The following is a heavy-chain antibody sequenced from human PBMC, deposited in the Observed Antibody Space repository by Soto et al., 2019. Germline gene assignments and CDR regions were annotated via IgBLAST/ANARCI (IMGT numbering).Heavy chain of an antibody. CDR3: ARDRGSGRFDYYYYGMDV. V-gene: IGHV4-31*03. CDR2: IYYSGST. D-gene: IGHD3-10*01. Sequence: SETLSLTCTVSGGSISSGGYYWSWIRQHPGKGLERIGYIYYSGSTYYNPSLKSRVTISVDTSKNQFSLKLSSVTAADTAVYYCARDRGSGRFDYYYYGMDVWGQGTTVTVSS. J-gene: IGHJ6*02. CDR1: GGSISSGGYY.